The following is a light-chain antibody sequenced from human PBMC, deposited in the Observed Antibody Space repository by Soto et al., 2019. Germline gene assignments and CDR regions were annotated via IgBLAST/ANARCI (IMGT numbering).Light chain of an antibody. V-gene: IGKV3-11*01. J-gene: IGKJ1*01. Sequence: EIVLTQSPATLSLSPGKRATLSCRASQSVSSYLAWYQQKPGQAPRRLIYGASSRATGIPDRFSGRGFGTDFTLTISRLEPEDFAVYYCQHSGDFRWTFGQGTKVAIK. CDR3: QHSGDFRWT. CDR2: GAS. CDR1: QSVSSY.